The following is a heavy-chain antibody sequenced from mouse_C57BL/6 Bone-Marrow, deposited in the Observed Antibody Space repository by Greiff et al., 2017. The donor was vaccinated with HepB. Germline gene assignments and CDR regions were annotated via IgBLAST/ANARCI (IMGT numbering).Heavy chain of an antibody. CDR1: GFTFSDYY. J-gene: IGHJ4*01. V-gene: IGHV5-16*01. CDR3: AREGTYYGRPAMDY. D-gene: IGHD1-1*01. Sequence: EVNLVESEGGLVQPGSSMKLSCTASGFTFSDYYMAWVRQVPEKGLEWVANINYDGSSTYYLDSLKSRFIISRDNAKNILYLQMSSLKSEDTATYYCAREGTYYGRPAMDYWGQGTSVTVSS. CDR2: INYDGSST.